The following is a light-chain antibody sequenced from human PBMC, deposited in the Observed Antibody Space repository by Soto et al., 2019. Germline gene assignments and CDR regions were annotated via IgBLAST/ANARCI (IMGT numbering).Light chain of an antibody. Sequence: QSVLTQPPSASGSPGQSVTISCTGTSSDVGGYDYVSWYQQYPGKAPKLMIYEVSKRPSGVPDRFSGSKSGNTASLTVSGLQAEDEDDYYCSSYAGSNKSVFGTGTKVTVL. CDR2: EVS. J-gene: IGLJ1*01. CDR3: SSYAGSNKSV. V-gene: IGLV2-8*01. CDR1: SSDVGGYDY.